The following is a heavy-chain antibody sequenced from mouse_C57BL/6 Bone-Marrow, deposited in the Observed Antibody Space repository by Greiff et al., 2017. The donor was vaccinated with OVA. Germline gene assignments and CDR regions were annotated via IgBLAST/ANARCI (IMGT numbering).Heavy chain of an antibody. CDR3: ARVYYGNYFDY. CDR1: GFTFSDYY. J-gene: IGHJ2*01. V-gene: IGHV5-12*01. CDR2: ISNGGGST. D-gene: IGHD2-1*01. Sequence: EVQGVESGGGLVQPGGSLKLSCAASGFTFSDYYMYWVRQTPEKRLEWVAYISNGGGSTYYPDTVKGRFTISRDNAKNTLYLQMSRLKSADTAMYYCARVYYGNYFDYWGQGTTLTVSS.